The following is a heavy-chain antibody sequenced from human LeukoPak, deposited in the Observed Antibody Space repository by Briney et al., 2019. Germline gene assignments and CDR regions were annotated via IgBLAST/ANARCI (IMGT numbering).Heavy chain of an antibody. CDR1: GGSISSGSYY. D-gene: IGHD5-12*01. J-gene: IGHJ3*02. V-gene: IGHV4-61*02. CDR3: ARGRGYHDAFDI. CDR2: IYTSGST. Sequence: PSETLSLTCTVSGGSISSGSYYWSWIRQPAGKGLEWIGRIYTSGSTNYNPSLKSRVTISVDTSKNQFSLKLSSVTAADTAVYYCARGRGYHDAFDIWGQGTMVTVSS.